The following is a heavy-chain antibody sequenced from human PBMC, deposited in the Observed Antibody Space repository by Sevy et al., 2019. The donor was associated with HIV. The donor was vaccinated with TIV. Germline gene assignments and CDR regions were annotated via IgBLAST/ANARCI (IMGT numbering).Heavy chain of an antibody. J-gene: IGHJ3*02. Sequence: ASVKVSCKASGGTFSSYAISWVRQAPGQGLEWMGGIIPIFGTANYAQKFQGRVTITAEESTSTAYMELSSLRSEDTAVYYCAREGFSSYAFYTWGQGTMVTVSS. CDR1: GGTFSSYA. CDR3: AREGFSSYAFYT. D-gene: IGHD2-15*01. CDR2: IIPIFGTA. V-gene: IGHV1-69*13.